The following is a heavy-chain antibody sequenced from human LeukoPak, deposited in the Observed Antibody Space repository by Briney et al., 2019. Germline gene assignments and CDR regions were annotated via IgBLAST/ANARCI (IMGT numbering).Heavy chain of an antibody. CDR3: ASSSGGFNWFDP. J-gene: IGHJ5*02. V-gene: IGHV3-33*03. Sequence: GGSLRLSCAASGFTFSSYGMHWVRQAPGKGLEWVAVIWYDGSNKYYADSVKGRFTISRDNAKNTLYLQMNSLRVEDTAVYYCASSSGGFNWFDPWGQGTLVTVSS. CDR2: IWYDGSNK. D-gene: IGHD6-19*01. CDR1: GFTFSSYG.